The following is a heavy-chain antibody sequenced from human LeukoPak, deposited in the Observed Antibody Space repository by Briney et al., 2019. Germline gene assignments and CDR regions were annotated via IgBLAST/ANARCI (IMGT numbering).Heavy chain of an antibody. J-gene: IGHJ4*02. CDR1: GFTFSDYH. CDR3: ARAPPVGKYYFDY. D-gene: IGHD4-23*01. V-gene: IGHV3-11*01. CDR2: ISSSGSTI. Sequence: GGSLRLSCAASGFTFSDYHMSWIRQAPGKGLEWVSYISSSGSTIYYADSVKGRFTISRDNAKNSLYLQMNSLRAEDTAVYYCARAPPVGKYYFDYWGQGTLVTVSS.